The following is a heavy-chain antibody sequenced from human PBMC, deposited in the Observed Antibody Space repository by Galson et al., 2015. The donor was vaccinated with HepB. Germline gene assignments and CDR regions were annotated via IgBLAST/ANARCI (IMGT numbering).Heavy chain of an antibody. CDR2: ISPYNRDT. CDR3: ARGGLVVVVGATQNNWFDP. CDR1: GYTFSRYS. J-gene: IGHJ5*02. D-gene: IGHD2-15*01. Sequence: SVKVSCKASGYTFSRYSITWVRQAPGQGLEWVGWISPYNRDTNYARKLQGRVTMTTDTSTNTAYLELRSLRSDDTAVYYCARGGLVVVVGATQNNWFDPWGQGTPVTVSS. V-gene: IGHV1-18*01.